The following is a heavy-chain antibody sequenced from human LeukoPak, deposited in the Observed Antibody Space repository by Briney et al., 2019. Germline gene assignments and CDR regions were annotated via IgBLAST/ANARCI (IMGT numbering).Heavy chain of an antibody. J-gene: IGHJ3*02. CDR3: ARRGYYYGSGSYHDAFDI. CDR1: GFTFSDYI. V-gene: IGHV3-48*04. D-gene: IGHD3-10*01. CDR2: ISSSGSTI. Sequence: GGSLRLSCAASGFTFSDYIMNWVRQAPGKGLEWVSYISSSGSTIYYADSVKGRFTISRDNAKSSLYLQMNSLRAEDTAVYYCARRGYYYGSGSYHDAFDIWGQGTMVTVSS.